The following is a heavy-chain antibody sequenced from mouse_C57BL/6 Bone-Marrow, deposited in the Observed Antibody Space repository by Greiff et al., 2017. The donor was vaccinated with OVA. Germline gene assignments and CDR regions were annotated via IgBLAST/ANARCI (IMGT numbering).Heavy chain of an antibody. CDR1: GYAFTNYL. CDR2: INPGSGGT. J-gene: IGHJ4*01. V-gene: IGHV1-54*01. CDR3: ARLDSNYPYYYAMDY. D-gene: IGHD2-5*01. Sequence: QVQLQQSGAELVRPGTSVKVSCKASGYAFTNYLIEWVKQRPGQGLEWIGVINPGSGGTNYNEKFKGKATLTADKSSSTAYMQLSSLTSKDSAVYFCARLDSNYPYYYAMDYWGQGTSVTVSS.